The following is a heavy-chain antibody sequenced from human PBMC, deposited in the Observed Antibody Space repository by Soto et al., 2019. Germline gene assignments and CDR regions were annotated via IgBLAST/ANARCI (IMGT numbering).Heavy chain of an antibody. V-gene: IGHV3-48*01. CDR2: ISSSSSTI. CDR1: GFTFSSYS. Sequence: PGGSLRLSCAASGFTFSSYSMNWVRQAPGKGLEWVSYISSSSSTIYYADSVKGRFTISRDNAKNSLYLQMNSLRAEDTAVYYCAKSSGWYPSLLYYDYWGQGTLVTVSS. J-gene: IGHJ4*02. D-gene: IGHD6-19*01. CDR3: AKSSGWYPSLLYYDY.